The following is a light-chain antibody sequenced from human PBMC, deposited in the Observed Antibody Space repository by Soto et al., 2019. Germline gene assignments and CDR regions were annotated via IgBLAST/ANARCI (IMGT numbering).Light chain of an antibody. Sequence: EIVMTQSPATLSVSPGERATLSCRASQSVSSKLAWYQQKPGQGTRLLIYGASTRATGIPARFSGSGSGTEFTLTISSLQSEDFAVYYCQHYSTWLWTYGQGTKVELK. CDR1: QSVSSK. CDR3: QHYSTWLWT. J-gene: IGKJ1*01. V-gene: IGKV3-15*01. CDR2: GAS.